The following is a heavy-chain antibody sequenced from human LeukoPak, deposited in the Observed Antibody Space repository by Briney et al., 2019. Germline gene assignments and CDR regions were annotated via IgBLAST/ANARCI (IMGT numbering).Heavy chain of an antibody. CDR2: IKSKTDGGTT. Sequence: GGSLRLSCAASGLTISSYSMNWVRQAPGKGLQWVGRIKSKTDGGTTHYAAPVKGRFTISRDDSKNTLYLQMNSLRAGDTAVYYCARDRGGGHMDVWGKGTTVTISS. V-gene: IGHV3-15*01. CDR3: ARDRGGGHMDV. CDR1: GLTISSYS. J-gene: IGHJ6*03. D-gene: IGHD2-15*01.